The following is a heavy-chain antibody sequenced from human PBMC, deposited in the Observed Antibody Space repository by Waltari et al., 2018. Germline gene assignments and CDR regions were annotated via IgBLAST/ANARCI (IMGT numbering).Heavy chain of an antibody. CDR1: GGSISSSSYY. CDR3: ARHSPQIAVAGFDP. D-gene: IGHD6-19*01. J-gene: IGHJ5*02. CDR2: IYYSGST. Sequence: QLQLQESGPGLVKPSETLSLTCTVSGGSISSSSYYWGWLRQPPGKGLEWIGGIYYSGSTYYNPSLKSRVTISVDTSKNQFSLKLSSVTAADTAVYYCARHSPQIAVAGFDPWGQGTLVTVSS. V-gene: IGHV4-39*01.